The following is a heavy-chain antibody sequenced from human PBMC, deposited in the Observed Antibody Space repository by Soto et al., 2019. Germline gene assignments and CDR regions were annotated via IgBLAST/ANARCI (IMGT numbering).Heavy chain of an antibody. Sequence: QVQLVESGGGVVQPGRSLRLSCAASGFTFSNYGMHWVRQAPGKGLEWVAVILNDGSNRYHADSVKDRFTISRVKSKNMLYLKMNSLRAEDTSVDYCARDDEYSGNGMDVWGQGTTVTVS. CDR1: GFTFSNYG. J-gene: IGHJ6*02. CDR2: ILNDGSNR. V-gene: IGHV3-33*01. CDR3: ARDDEYSGNGMDV. D-gene: IGHD3-10*01.